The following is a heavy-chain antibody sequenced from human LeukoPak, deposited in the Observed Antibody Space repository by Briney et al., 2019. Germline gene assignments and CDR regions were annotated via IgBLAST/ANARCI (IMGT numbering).Heavy chain of an antibody. Sequence: QPGRSLRLSCAASGFTFSDYAMHWVRQAPGKGLEWVSSISYDGTNKYYGDSMKGRLIISRDNSQNTVFLQMLSLKAEDTAVYYCAKSTATIPRPSDYWGQGALVTVSS. CDR3: AKSTATIPRPSDY. J-gene: IGHJ4*02. D-gene: IGHD3-3*01. CDR2: ISYDGTNK. V-gene: IGHV3-30*18. CDR1: GFTFSDYA.